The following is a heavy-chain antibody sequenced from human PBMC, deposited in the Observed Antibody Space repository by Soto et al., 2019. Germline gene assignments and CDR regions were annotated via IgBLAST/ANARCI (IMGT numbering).Heavy chain of an antibody. J-gene: IGHJ4*02. D-gene: IGHD6-6*01. Sequence: GGSLRLSCAASGFTFSSYGMHWVRQAPGKGLEWVAVIWYDGSNKYYADSVKGRFTISRDNSKNTLYLQMNSLRAEDTAVYYCARRGSSASGPLDYWGQGTLVTVSS. V-gene: IGHV3-33*01. CDR2: IWYDGSNK. CDR1: GFTFSSYG. CDR3: ARRGSSASGPLDY.